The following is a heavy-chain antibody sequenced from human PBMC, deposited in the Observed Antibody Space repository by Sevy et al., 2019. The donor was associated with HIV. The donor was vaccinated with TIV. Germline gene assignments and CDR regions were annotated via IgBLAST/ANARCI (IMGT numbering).Heavy chain of an antibody. Sequence: SETLSLTCAVYGGSFSGYYWSWIRQPPGKGLEWIGEINHSGSTNYNPSLKSRVTISVDTSNNQFSLKLSSVTAADTAVYYCARGRDDSSGYYFDYWGQGTLVTVSS. CDR3: ARGRDDSSGYYFDY. J-gene: IGHJ4*02. CDR1: GGSFSGYY. D-gene: IGHD3-22*01. CDR2: INHSGST. V-gene: IGHV4-34*01.